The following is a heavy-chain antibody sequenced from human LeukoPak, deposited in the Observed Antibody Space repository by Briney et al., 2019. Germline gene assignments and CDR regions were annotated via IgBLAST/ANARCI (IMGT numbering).Heavy chain of an antibody. CDR3: ARDCQVEWELPSCFDY. D-gene: IGHD1-26*01. V-gene: IGHV1-18*01. CDR1: GYTFTSYG. CDR2: ISAYNGNT. Sequence: ASVKVSCKASGYTFTSYGFSWVRQAPGQGLEWMGWISAYNGNTNYAQKLQGRVTMTTDTSTSTAYMELRSLRSDDTAVYYCARDCQVEWELPSCFDYWGQGTLVTVSS. J-gene: IGHJ4*02.